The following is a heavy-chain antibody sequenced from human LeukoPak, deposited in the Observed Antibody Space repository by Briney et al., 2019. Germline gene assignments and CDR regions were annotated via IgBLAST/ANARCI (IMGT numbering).Heavy chain of an antibody. Sequence: PGGSLRLSCAASGFTFSNAWMSWVRQAPGKGLEWVGRIKSKTDGGTTDYAAPVKGRFTISRDDSKNTLYLQMNSLKTEDTAVYYCTTVPLGCSSTSCYSSYYYYYMDVWGKGTTVTVSS. CDR2: IKSKTDGGTT. CDR3: TTVPLGCSSTSCYSSYYYYYMDV. J-gene: IGHJ6*03. D-gene: IGHD2-2*02. V-gene: IGHV3-15*01. CDR1: GFTFSNAW.